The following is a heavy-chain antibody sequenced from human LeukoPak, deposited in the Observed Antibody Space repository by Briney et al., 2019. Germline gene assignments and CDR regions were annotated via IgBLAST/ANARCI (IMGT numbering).Heavy chain of an antibody. CDR3: ARDYGDYVIGFDY. V-gene: IGHV1-2*02. CDR2: INPNSGGT. Sequence: GASVKVSCKASGYTFTGYNIHWVRQAPGQGLEWMAWINPNSGGTNFAQKFQGRVTMTRDTSISTAFMELSRLRSDDTAVYYCARDYGDYVIGFDYWGQGTLVTVSS. J-gene: IGHJ4*02. D-gene: IGHD4-17*01. CDR1: GYTFTGYN.